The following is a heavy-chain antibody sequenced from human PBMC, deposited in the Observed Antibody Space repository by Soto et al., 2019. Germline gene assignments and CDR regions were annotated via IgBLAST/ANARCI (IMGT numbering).Heavy chain of an antibody. CDR2: ISSSSSTI. CDR1: GVTFSSYS. CDR3: ARGNYGDSYYGMDV. V-gene: IGHV3-48*02. D-gene: IGHD4-17*01. J-gene: IGHJ6*02. Sequence: GGSLRLSCAASGVTFSSYSMNWVRQAPGKGLEWVSYISSSSSTIYYADSVKGRFTISRDNAKNSLFLQMNSLRDEDTAVYYCARGNYGDSYYGMDVWGQGTTVTVSS.